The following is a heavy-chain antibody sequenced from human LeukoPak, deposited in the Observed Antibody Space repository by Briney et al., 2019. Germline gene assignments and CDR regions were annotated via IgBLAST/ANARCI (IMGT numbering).Heavy chain of an antibody. CDR1: GYTLTELS. Sequence: VASVKVSCKVSGYTLTELSMHWVRQAPGKGLEWMGGFDPEDGETIYAQKFQGRVTMTEDTSTDTAYMELSSLRSDDTAVYYCARDLSSSGYSRLYYFDYWGQGTLVTVSS. J-gene: IGHJ4*02. D-gene: IGHD3-22*01. V-gene: IGHV1-24*01. CDR2: FDPEDGET. CDR3: ARDLSSSGYSRLYYFDY.